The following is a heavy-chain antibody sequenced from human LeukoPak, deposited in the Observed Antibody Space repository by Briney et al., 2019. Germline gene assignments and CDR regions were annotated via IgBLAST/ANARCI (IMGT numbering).Heavy chain of an antibody. V-gene: IGHV3-53*01. J-gene: IGHJ4*02. D-gene: IGHD3-9*01. CDR1: GFTVSSNY. CDR2: IYSGGST. Sequence: PGGSLRLSCAASGFTVSSNYMSWVRQAPGKGLEWVSVIYSGGSTYYADSVKGRFTISRDNAKNTLYLQMNSLRAEDTAVYYCARAGRGLRYFDWLTYDYWGQGTLVTVSS. CDR3: ARAGRGLRYFDWLTYDY.